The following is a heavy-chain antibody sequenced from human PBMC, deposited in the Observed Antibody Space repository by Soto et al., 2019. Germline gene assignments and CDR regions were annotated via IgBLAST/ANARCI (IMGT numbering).Heavy chain of an antibody. D-gene: IGHD4-4*01. J-gene: IGHJ6*03. V-gene: IGHV4-59*01. CDR1: GGSISSYY. Sequence: SETLSLTCTVSGGSISSYYWSWIRQPPGKGLEWIGYIYYSGSTNYNPSLKSRVTISVDTSKNQFSLKLSSVTAADTAVYYCARVPDYSNYDLNYYYMDVWGKGTTVTVSS. CDR2: IYYSGST. CDR3: ARVPDYSNYDLNYYYMDV.